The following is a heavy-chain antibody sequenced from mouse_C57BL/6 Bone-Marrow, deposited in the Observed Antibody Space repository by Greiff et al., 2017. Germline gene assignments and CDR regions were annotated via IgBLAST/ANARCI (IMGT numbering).Heavy chain of an antibody. CDR3: ARGGFPFDY. Sequence: QVQLQQSGAEPAKSGAPVKLSSKASGYTFTSYWMHWVKQRPGQGLEWIGYINPSSGYTQYNQKFKDKATLTADKSSSTAYMQLISLTYADSAVYYCARGGFPFDYWGHCATLTVSS. CDR1: GYTFTSYW. V-gene: IGHV1-7*01. J-gene: IGHJ2*01. CDR2: INPSSGYT.